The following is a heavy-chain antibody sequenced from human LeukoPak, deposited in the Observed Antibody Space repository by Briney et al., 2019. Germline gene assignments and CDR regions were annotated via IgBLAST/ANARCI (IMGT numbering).Heavy chain of an antibody. CDR2: INPNSGGT. J-gene: IGHJ4*02. CDR1: GYTFTGYY. D-gene: IGHD3-22*01. V-gene: IGHV1-2*02. Sequence: VASVKVSCKASGYTFTGYYMHWVRQAPGQGLEWMGWINPNSGGTNYAQKFQGRVTMTRDTSISTAYMELSRLRSDDTAVYYCARDGLTNSYYYDSSGSLDFWGQGTLVTVSS. CDR3: ARDGLTNSYYYDSSGSLDF.